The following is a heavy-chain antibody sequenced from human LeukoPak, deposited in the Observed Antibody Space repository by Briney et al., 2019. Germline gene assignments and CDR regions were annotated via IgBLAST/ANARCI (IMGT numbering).Heavy chain of an antibody. Sequence: GGSLRLSCAASGFTFSSYSMNWVRQAPGKGLEWVSFISSSSYIYYADSVKGRFTISRDNARNSLYLQMNSLRAEDTAVYYCAREIRTDDYWGQGTPVTVSS. CDR3: AREIRTDDY. CDR2: ISSSSYI. D-gene: IGHD2-2*01. J-gene: IGHJ4*02. CDR1: GFTFSSYS. V-gene: IGHV3-21*04.